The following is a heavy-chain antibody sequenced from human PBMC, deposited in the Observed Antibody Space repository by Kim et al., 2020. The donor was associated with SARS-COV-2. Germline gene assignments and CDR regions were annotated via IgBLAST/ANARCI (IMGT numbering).Heavy chain of an antibody. D-gene: IGHD5-18*01. CDR2: INHSGST. CDR1: GGSFSGYY. Sequence: SETLSLTCAVYGGSFSGYYWSWIRQPPGKGLEWIGEINHSGSTNYNPSLKSRVTISVDTSKNQFSLKLSSVTAADTAAYYCARGCGYSYELRLTYYFDYWGQGTLVTVSS. V-gene: IGHV4-34*01. J-gene: IGHJ4*02. CDR3: ARGCGYSYELRLTYYFDY.